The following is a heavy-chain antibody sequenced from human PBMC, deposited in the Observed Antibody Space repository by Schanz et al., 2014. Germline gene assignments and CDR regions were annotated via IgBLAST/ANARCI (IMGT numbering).Heavy chain of an antibody. CDR1: GFTFSGFW. D-gene: IGHD5-18*01. CDR2: IKKDGSEK. V-gene: IGHV3-7*01. CDR3: ARVALPGYSSPRDAFDI. J-gene: IGHJ3*02. Sequence: PGGSLRLSCAASGFTFSGFWMTWVRQAPGKGLEWVANIKKDGSEKYYVDSVKGRFTISRDNAKNSLFLQMNSLRPEDTAVYYCARVALPGYSSPRDAFDIWGQGTMVTVSS.